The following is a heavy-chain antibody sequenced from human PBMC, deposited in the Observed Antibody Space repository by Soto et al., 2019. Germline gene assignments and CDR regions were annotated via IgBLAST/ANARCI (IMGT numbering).Heavy chain of an antibody. D-gene: IGHD2-2*02. Sequence: GGSLRLSCAASGFTFRNYAMHWVRQAPGNGLERVAVTSYDGSNKYYADSVKGRFTISRDNSKSTLYLQINSLRTEDTAVFYFARGGIWLGYCMSTSCYTEYYFDYWGQGTLVTVSS. CDR2: TSYDGSNK. J-gene: IGHJ4*02. CDR3: ARGGIWLGYCMSTSCYTEYYFDY. CDR1: GFTFRNYA. V-gene: IGHV3-30-3*01.